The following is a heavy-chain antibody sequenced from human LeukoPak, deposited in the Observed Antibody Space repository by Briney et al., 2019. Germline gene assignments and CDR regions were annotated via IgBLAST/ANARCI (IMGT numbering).Heavy chain of an antibody. CDR1: GGSISSYY. V-gene: IGHV4-4*07. Sequence: YPSETLSLTCTVSGGSISSYYWSWIRQPAGKGLEWIGRIYTSGSTNYNPSLKSRVTMSVDTSKNQFSLELSSVTAADTAVYHCARKDWNDDSNAFDIWGQGTMVTVSS. J-gene: IGHJ3*02. CDR2: IYTSGST. CDR3: ARKDWNDDSNAFDI. D-gene: IGHD1-1*01.